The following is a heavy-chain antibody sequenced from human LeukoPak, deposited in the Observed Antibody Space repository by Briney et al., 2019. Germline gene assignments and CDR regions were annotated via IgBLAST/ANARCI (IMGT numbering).Heavy chain of an antibody. CDR1: GFTFSSYW. Sequence: SGGSLRLSCAASGFTFSSYWMSWVRQAPGKGLEWVANIKQDGSEKYYVDSVKGRFTISRDNAKNSLYLQMNSLRAEDTAVYYCARAPERLRYFDWTYYYYGMDVWGQGTTVTISS. CDR2: IKQDGSEK. CDR3: ARAPERLRYFDWTYYYYGMDV. J-gene: IGHJ6*02. V-gene: IGHV3-7*04. D-gene: IGHD3-9*01.